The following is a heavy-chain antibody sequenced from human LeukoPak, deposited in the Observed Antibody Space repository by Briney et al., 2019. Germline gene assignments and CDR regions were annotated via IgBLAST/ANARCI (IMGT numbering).Heavy chain of an antibody. D-gene: IGHD6-13*01. CDR3: ARDGYSSSWGFDY. Sequence: SETLSLTCAVYGGSFRGYYWSWIRQPPGKWLEWMGEINHSGSTNYSPSLKTRVTISVDTSQTQFSLKPSSVTAADTAVYCCARDGYSSSWGFDYWGQGTLVTVSS. V-gene: IGHV4-34*01. J-gene: IGHJ4*02. CDR1: GGSFRGYY. CDR2: INHSGST.